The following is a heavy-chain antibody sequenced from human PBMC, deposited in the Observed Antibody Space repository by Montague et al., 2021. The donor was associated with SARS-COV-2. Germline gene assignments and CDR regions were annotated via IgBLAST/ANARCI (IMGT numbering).Heavy chain of an antibody. CDR1: GGSISSYY. J-gene: IGHJ3*02. CDR3: ARRGERWSDACDI. Sequence: SETLSLTCTVSGGSISSYYWSWIRQPPGKGLEWIGYIYHSRSTNYNPSLKSRVTISVDTSKNQFSLKVRSVTAADTAVYYCARRGERWSDACDIWGQGTMVTVSS. V-gene: IGHV4-59*08. CDR2: IYHSRST. D-gene: IGHD2-15*01.